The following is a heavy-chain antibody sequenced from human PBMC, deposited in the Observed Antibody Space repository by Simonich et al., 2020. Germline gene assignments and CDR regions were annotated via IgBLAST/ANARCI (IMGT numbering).Heavy chain of an antibody. D-gene: IGHD6-13*01. J-gene: IGHJ3*02. CDR2: IYYSGST. CDR1: GGSISSSSYY. V-gene: IGHV4-39*01. Sequence: QLQLQESGPGLVKPSETLSLTCTVSGGSISSSSYYGGWIRQPPGKGLEWIGSIYYSGSTYYTPSLQSRVTISVDTSKNQFSLQLSSVTAADTSVYYCARHAGFAFDIWGQGTMVTVSS. CDR3: ARHAGFAFDI.